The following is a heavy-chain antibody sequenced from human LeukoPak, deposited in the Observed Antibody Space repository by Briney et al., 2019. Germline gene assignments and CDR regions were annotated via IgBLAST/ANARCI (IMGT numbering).Heavy chain of an antibody. CDR1: GFTFSDYY. Sequence: GGSLRLSCAASGFTFSDYYMNCIRQAPGKGLEWVSYISSSGSTIYYADSVKGRFTISRDNAKNSLYLQMNSLRAEDTAVYYCARVGSSLSFDYWGQGTLVTVSS. D-gene: IGHD6-6*01. J-gene: IGHJ4*02. CDR2: ISSSGSTI. CDR3: ARVGSSLSFDY. V-gene: IGHV3-11*01.